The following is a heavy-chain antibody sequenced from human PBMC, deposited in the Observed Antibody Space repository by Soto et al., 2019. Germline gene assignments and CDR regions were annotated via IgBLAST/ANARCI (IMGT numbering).Heavy chain of an antibody. CDR2: IYHSGST. V-gene: IGHV4-38-2*01. Sequence: PSETLSLTCAVSGYSISSGYYWGWIRQPPGKGLEWIGSIYHSGSTYYNPSLKSRVTISVDTSKNQFSLKLSSVTAADTAVYYCARVGWLVRCSDYWGQGTLVTVSS. CDR1: GYSISSGYY. J-gene: IGHJ4*02. CDR3: ARVGWLVRCSDY. D-gene: IGHD6-19*01.